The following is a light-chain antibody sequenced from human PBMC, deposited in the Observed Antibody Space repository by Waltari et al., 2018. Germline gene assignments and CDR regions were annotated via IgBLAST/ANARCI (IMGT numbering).Light chain of an antibody. J-gene: IGKJ1*01. CDR1: QSVSKY. Sequence: ELVLTQSPGTLSLSPGDRAILSCRARQSVSKYLAWYQQKPGQAPRLLSYGASSRATGSPDRFSGSGSGTDFSLTISRREPEDFAVYYCQHYVSLPATFGQGTKVE. CDR2: GAS. V-gene: IGKV3-20*01. CDR3: QHYVSLPAT.